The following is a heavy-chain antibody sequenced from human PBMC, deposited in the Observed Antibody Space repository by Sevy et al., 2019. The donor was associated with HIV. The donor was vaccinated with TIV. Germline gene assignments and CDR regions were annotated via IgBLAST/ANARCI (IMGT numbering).Heavy chain of an antibody. CDR3: ATTKDYYESSGSPFDY. D-gene: IGHD3-22*01. Sequence: ASVKVSCKVSGYTLTKLGMHWVRQAPGKRLEWMGSFDPEDGETIYAQKFQGRLTMTEDTSTDTAYMDLSSLRSEDTAVYFCATTKDYYESSGSPFDYWGQGTVVTVSS. CDR2: FDPEDGET. J-gene: IGHJ4*02. V-gene: IGHV1-24*01. CDR1: GYTLTKLG.